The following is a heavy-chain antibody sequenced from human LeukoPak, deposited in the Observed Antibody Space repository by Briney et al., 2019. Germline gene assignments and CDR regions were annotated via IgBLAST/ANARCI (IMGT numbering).Heavy chain of an antibody. J-gene: IGHJ4*02. V-gene: IGHV3-21*01. CDR2: ISSSSSYI. D-gene: IGHD1-1*01. CDR3: ARVRTTGTTRFFDY. Sequence: GGSLRLSCAASGFTFSSYSMNWVRQAPGKGLEWVPSISSSSSYIYYADSVKGRFTISRDNAKNSLYLQMNSLRAEDTAVYYCARVRTTGTTRFFDYWGQGTLVTVSS. CDR1: GFTFSSYS.